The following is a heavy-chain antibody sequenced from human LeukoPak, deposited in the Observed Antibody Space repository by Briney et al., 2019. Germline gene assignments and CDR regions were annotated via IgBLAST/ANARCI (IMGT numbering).Heavy chain of an antibody. J-gene: IGHJ4*02. CDR2: IYYSGST. D-gene: IGHD3-16*01. Sequence: SETLSLTCTVSGGSISSSSYYWGWIRQPPGKGLEWIGSIYYSGSTYYNPSLKSRVTISVDTSKNQFSLKLSSVTAADTAVYYCARDWGYYFDYWGQGTLVTVSS. CDR1: GGSISSSSYY. CDR3: ARDWGYYFDY. V-gene: IGHV4-39*07.